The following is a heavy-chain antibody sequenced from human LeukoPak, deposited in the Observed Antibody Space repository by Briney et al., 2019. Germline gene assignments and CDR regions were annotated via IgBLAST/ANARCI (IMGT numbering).Heavy chain of an antibody. CDR3: ARLPTMYGDYAALDY. CDR1: GYTFTTYW. CDR2: IYPGDSDT. V-gene: IGHV5-51*01. Sequence: GESLKISCKGSGYTFTTYWITWVRQMPGKGLEWMGIIYPGDSDTRYSPSFQGQVTISADKSINTAYLQWRSLKASDTAIYYCARLPTMYGDYAALDYWGQGTLVTVSS. J-gene: IGHJ4*02. D-gene: IGHD4-17*01.